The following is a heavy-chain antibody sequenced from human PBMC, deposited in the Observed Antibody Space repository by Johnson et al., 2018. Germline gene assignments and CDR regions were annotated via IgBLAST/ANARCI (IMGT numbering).Heavy chain of an antibody. CDR2: ISSNGGST. CDR3: ASGYSYGWGAFDI. J-gene: IGHJ3*02. V-gene: IGHV3-64*01. D-gene: IGHD5-18*01. CDR1: GFTFSSYA. Sequence: VQLVQAGGGLVQPGGSLRLSCAASGFTFSSYAMHWVRQAPGKGLEYVSAISSNGGSTYYANSVKGRFTISRDNSKNTLYLQMGSLRAEDLAVYYCASGYSYGWGAFDIWGQGTMVTVSS.